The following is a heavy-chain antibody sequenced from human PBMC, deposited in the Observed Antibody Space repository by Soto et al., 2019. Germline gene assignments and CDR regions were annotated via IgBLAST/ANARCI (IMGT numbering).Heavy chain of an antibody. V-gene: IGHV3-21*01. Sequence: EVQLVESGGGLVKPGGSLRLSCAASGFTFNIYSMNWVRQAPGKGLEWVSSISSSSYIYYADSVKGRFTISRDNAKNSLYLQMNSLRAEDTAVYYCARDRGTTGKIDYWGQGTLVTVFS. CDR3: ARDRGTTGKIDY. CDR2: ISSSSYI. CDR1: GFTFNIYS. D-gene: IGHD1-1*01. J-gene: IGHJ4*02.